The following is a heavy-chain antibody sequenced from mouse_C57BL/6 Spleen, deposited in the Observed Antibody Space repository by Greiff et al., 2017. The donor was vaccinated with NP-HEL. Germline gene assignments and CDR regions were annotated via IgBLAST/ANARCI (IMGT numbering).Heavy chain of an antibody. Sequence: QVQLQQPGTELVKPGASGYTFTSYWMHWVKQRPGQGLEWIGNINPSNGGTNYNEKFKSTATLTVDKSSSTAYMQLSSLTSEDSAVYYCARDGYYRFADWGQGTLVTVAA. CDR3: ARDGYYRFAD. D-gene: IGHD2-3*01. CDR2: INPSNGGT. J-gene: IGHJ3*01. CDR1: GYTFTSYW. V-gene: IGHV1-53*01.